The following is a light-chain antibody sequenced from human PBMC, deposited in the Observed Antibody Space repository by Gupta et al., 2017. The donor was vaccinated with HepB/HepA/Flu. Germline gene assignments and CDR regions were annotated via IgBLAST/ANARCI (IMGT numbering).Light chain of an antibody. J-gene: IGKJ2*01. CDR1: QSISSH. CDR2: DAS. CDR3: QHNYNSPHT. V-gene: IGKV1-39*01. Sequence: DLQLTYSPSLLPASVRDRVTITCRASQSISSHLNWYQQTPGKAPQVLIYDASTLQSGVPSRFSGRGSGTDFTLTISSLHPEDFASYYCQHNYNSPHTFGRGTKVEIK.